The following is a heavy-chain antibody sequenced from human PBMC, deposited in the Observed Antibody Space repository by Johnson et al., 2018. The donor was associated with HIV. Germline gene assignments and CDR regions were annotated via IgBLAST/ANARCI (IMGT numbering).Heavy chain of an antibody. Sequence: VESGGGLVKPGGSLRLSCAASGFTFSDYYMSWIRQAPGKGLEWVSYISSSGSIMYYVDSVKGRFTISRDTAKNSLYLQMNSLRAEDTAVYFCARVAYCGGDCYSRAHAFDIWGQGTMVTVSS. CDR2: ISSSGSIM. CDR1: GFTFSDYY. J-gene: IGHJ3*02. CDR3: ARVAYCGGDCYSRAHAFDI. V-gene: IGHV3-11*04. D-gene: IGHD2-21*01.